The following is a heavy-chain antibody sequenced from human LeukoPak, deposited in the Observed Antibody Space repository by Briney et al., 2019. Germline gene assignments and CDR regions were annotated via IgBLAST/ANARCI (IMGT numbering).Heavy chain of an antibody. CDR1: GFTFSSYS. CDR3: ARTSDSGSPPGGY. Sequence: GGSLRLSCAASGFTFSSYSMNWVRQAPGKGLEWVSSISSSSSYIYYADSVKGRFTISRDNAKNSLYLQMNSLRAEDTAVYYCARTSDSGSPPGGYWGQGTLVTVSS. CDR2: ISSSSSYI. J-gene: IGHJ4*02. D-gene: IGHD1-26*01. V-gene: IGHV3-21*01.